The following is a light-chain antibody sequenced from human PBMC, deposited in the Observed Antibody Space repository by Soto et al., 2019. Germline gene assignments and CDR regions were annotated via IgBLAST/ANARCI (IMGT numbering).Light chain of an antibody. Sequence: LVLTQSPGTLSLSPGERATLSCRASQSVSSSYLVWYQQKPGQAPRLLIYCASSRATGIPDRFSGSGSGTDFTLTISRVEPEDFAVYYCQQYGTSPLSITFGQGTRLDIK. CDR3: QQYGTSPLSIT. J-gene: IGKJ5*01. CDR2: CAS. V-gene: IGKV3-20*01. CDR1: QSVSSSY.